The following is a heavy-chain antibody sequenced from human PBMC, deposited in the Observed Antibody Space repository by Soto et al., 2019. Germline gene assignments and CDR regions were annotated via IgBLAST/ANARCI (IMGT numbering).Heavy chain of an antibody. CDR1: GYTFFTYD. CDR3: AEQHCPTKSGNWFDP. CDR2: ISTYSGDT. J-gene: IGHJ5*02. D-gene: IGHD5-12*01. V-gene: IGHV1-18*01. Sequence: QVHLVQSGVEVKTPGASVKVSCQASGYTFFTYDISWVRQAPGQGLEWMGWISTYSGDTKYGQKFQGRVTMTTDTSTTTAYLEPRSMRSYDSAVYYCAEQHCPTKSGNWFDPWRQGTLVTVSS.